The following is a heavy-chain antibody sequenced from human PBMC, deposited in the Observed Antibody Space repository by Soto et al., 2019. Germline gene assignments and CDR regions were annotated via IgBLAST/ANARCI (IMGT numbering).Heavy chain of an antibody. J-gene: IGHJ5*02. D-gene: IGHD1-26*01. Sequence: QVQLVQSGAEVKKPGASVKVSCKASGYTFTSYGISWVRQAPGQGLEWMGWISAYNGNTNYAQKLPGRVXXXTXXSTSTAYMELRSLRSDDTAVYYCARASGSSYWFDPWGQGTLVTVSS. V-gene: IGHV1-18*01. CDR3: ARASGSSYWFDP. CDR2: ISAYNGNT. CDR1: GYTFTSYG.